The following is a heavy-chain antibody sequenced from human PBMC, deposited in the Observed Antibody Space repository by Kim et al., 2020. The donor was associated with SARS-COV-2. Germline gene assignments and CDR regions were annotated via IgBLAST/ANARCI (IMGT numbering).Heavy chain of an antibody. V-gene: IGHV3-48*03. Sequence: GGSLRLSCAASGFTFSSYEMNWVRQAPGKGLEWVSYISSSGSTIYYADSVKGRFTISRDNAKNSLYLQMNSLRAEDTAVYYCARGSTLLLWFGESQTGLDYWGQGTLVTVSS. J-gene: IGHJ4*02. CDR3: ARGSTLLLWFGESQTGLDY. CDR1: GFTFSSYE. CDR2: ISSSGSTI. D-gene: IGHD3-10*01.